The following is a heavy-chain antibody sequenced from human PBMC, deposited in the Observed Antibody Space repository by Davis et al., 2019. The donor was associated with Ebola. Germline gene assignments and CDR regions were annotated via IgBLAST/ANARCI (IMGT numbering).Heavy chain of an antibody. CDR1: GYTFTGYS. V-gene: IGHV1-2*02. Sequence: ASVKVSCKASGYTFTGYSMHWVRQAPGQGLEWMGWINHNSGGTNYARKFQGRVTMTRDTSTSTAYMELSRLRSDDTAVYYCARDIGYCSRGSCYRYNWFDPWGQGTLVTVSS. J-gene: IGHJ5*02. D-gene: IGHD2-15*01. CDR3: ARDIGYCSRGSCYRYNWFDP. CDR2: INHNSGGT.